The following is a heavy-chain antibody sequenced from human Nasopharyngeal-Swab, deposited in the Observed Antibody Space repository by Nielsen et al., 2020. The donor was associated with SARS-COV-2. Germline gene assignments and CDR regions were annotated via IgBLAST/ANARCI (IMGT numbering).Heavy chain of an antibody. CDR2: ISWNSGNI. CDR1: AFTFDDYA. Sequence: GGSLRLSCAASAFTFDDYAIHWVRQAPGKGLEWVSGISWNSGNIRYADSVKGRFTTSRDNAKNPLYLQMNSLRAEDTALYYCAKGGGSGSYYRGNWFDPWGQGTLVTVSS. V-gene: IGHV3-9*01. CDR3: AKGGGSGSYYRGNWFDP. J-gene: IGHJ5*02. D-gene: IGHD3-10*01.